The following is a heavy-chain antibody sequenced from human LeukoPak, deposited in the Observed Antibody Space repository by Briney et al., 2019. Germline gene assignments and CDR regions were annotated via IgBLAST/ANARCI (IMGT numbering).Heavy chain of an antibody. CDR3: ARVTRTLRLWNPLDV. Sequence: PGGSLRLSCAAPRFNFSNYTIHWVRQAPGKGLEWVAVISYDGSNKYYADSVEGRFTISSNNSKSTLYLQMNSLRPEDTAVYYCARVTRTLRLWNPLDVWGQGTLVTVSS. D-gene: IGHD5-18*01. CDR2: ISYDGSNK. J-gene: IGHJ3*01. CDR1: RFNFSNYT. V-gene: IGHV3-30-3*01.